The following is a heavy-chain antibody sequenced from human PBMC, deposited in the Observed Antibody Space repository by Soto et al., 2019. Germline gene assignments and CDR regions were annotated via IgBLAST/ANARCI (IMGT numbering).Heavy chain of an antibody. CDR2: INHSGST. J-gene: IGHJ6*03. CDR1: GGSFSGYY. CDR3: ARVGRHVLRFLEWFPNYYYYYMDV. D-gene: IGHD3-3*01. Sequence: SETLSLTCAVYGGSFSGYYWSWIRQPPGKGLEWIGEINHSGSTNYNPSLKSRVTISVDTSKNQFSLKLSSVTAADTAVYYCARVGRHVLRFLEWFPNYYYYYMDVWGKGTTVTVSS. V-gene: IGHV4-34*01.